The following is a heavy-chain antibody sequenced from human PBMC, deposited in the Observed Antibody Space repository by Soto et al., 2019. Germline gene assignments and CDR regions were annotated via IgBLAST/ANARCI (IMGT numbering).Heavy chain of an antibody. D-gene: IGHD5-12*01. CDR3: AREGVAPYYYYGMDV. V-gene: IGHV1-18*01. Sequence: QVQLVQSGAEVKKPGASVKVSCEASGYTFTRSGISWVRQAPGQGLEWMGWISTYNGDTNYAQTFQGRVTMTTDTSTSTVHMEVRSLRSDDTAVYYCAREGVAPYYYYGMDVWGQGTPVTVSS. CDR2: ISTYNGDT. CDR1: GYTFTRSG. J-gene: IGHJ6*02.